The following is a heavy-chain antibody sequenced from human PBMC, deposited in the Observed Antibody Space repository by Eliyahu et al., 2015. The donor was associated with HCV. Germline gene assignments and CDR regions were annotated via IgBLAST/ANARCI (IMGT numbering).Heavy chain of an antibody. CDR1: GYTFGNHG. CDR2: ISTYNGNT. D-gene: IGHD1-1*01. V-gene: IGHV1-18*01. Sequence: VSCKASGYTFGNHGITWVRQAPGQGLEWMGWISTYNGNTNYAQRLQDRVTMTTDSSTTTAYMELRSLRSADTAVYYFSGGGVPHYYGVDVWGEGTTVTVSS. J-gene: IGHJ6*04. CDR3: SGGGVPHYYGVDV.